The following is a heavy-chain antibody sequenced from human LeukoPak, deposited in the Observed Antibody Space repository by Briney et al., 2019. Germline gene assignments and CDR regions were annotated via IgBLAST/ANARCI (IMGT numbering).Heavy chain of an antibody. V-gene: IGHV4-4*02. CDR1: GGSISSSNW. Sequence: SETLSLTCAVSGGSISSSNWWSWVRQPPGKGLEWIGEIYHSGSTNYNPSLKSRVTISVDKSKNQFSLKLSSVTAADTAVYYCARDPIPNVVVVAAVLYGMDVWGQGTTVTVSS. D-gene: IGHD2-15*01. J-gene: IGHJ6*02. CDR3: ARDPIPNVVVVAAVLYGMDV. CDR2: IYHSGST.